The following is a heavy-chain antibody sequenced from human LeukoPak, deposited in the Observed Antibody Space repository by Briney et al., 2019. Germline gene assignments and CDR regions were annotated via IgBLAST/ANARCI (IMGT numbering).Heavy chain of an antibody. Sequence: GGSLRLSCAASGFTFSIYSMNWVRQAPGRGLEWVSYISSSSSTIYYADSVKGRFTISRDNAKNSLYLQMNSLRAEATAVYSCEGNSGSYYSDWFDHWGQGTLVTVSS. CDR1: GFTFSIYS. CDR3: EGNSGSYYSDWFDH. V-gene: IGHV3-48*01. CDR2: ISSSSSTI. D-gene: IGHD1-26*01. J-gene: IGHJ5*02.